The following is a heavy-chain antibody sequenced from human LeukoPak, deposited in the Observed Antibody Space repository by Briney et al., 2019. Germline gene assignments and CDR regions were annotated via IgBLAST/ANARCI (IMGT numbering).Heavy chain of an antibody. CDR1: GFTFSSYS. D-gene: IGHD6-6*01. V-gene: IGHV3-48*01. CDR3: ARALVPRAFDI. Sequence: QSGGSLRLSCAASGFTFSSYSMNWVRQAPGKGLEWVSYISSSSSTIYYADSVKGRFTISRDNAKNSLYLQMNSLRAEDTAVYYWARALVPRAFDIWGQGTMVTVSS. CDR2: ISSSSSTI. J-gene: IGHJ3*02.